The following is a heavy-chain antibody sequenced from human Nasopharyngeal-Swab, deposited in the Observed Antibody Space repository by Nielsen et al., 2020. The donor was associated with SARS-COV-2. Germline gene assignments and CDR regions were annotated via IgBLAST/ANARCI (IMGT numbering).Heavy chain of an antibody. Sequence: GSLRLSCTVSGYSISSGYYWGWIRQPPGKGLEWIGSIYHSGSTYYNPSLKSRVTMSVDTSKNQFSLKLSSVTAADTAVYYCAREGLITMIVVEPFDYWGQGTLVTVSS. CDR1: GYSISSGYY. V-gene: IGHV4-38-2*02. CDR3: AREGLITMIVVEPFDY. CDR2: IYHSGST. J-gene: IGHJ4*02. D-gene: IGHD3-22*01.